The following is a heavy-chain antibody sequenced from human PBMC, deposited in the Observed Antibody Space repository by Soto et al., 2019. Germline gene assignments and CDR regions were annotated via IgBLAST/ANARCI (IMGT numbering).Heavy chain of an antibody. CDR1: GYTFTRHG. J-gene: IGHJ4*02. CDR3: ARMIGAFAARAKYFDY. V-gene: IGHV1-18*01. CDR2: ISGYDGKT. D-gene: IGHD2-15*01. Sequence: ASVNVSSNASGYTFTRHGISWVRQAPGQGLELMGWISGYDGKTNYAQKVQGRVSVTTDTSTRTAYMELSSMRSDDTAVYYCARMIGAFAARAKYFDYWGQGTLVTVSS.